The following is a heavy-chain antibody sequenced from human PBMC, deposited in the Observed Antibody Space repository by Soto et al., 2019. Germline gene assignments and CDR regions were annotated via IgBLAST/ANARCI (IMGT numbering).Heavy chain of an antibody. CDR3: ARHNYGSGSTYFDY. V-gene: IGHV4-59*08. CDR1: GDSITSYY. CDR2: IYYSGST. J-gene: IGHJ4*02. Sequence: PSETLSLTCPVSGDSITSYYSSRYRQPPGKGLEWIGYIYYSGSTNYNPSLKSRVTISVDTSKNQFSLKLNSMTAADTAVYYCARHNYGSGSTYFDYWGQGTLVTVSS. D-gene: IGHD3-10*01.